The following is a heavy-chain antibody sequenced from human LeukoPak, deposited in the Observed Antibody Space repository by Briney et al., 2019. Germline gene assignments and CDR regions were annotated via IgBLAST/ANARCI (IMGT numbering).Heavy chain of an antibody. J-gene: IGHJ3*02. CDR3: AREASAVANDAFDI. CDR1: GYTFTGYY. D-gene: IGHD4-23*01. CDR2: INPNSGGT. V-gene: IGHV1-2*02. Sequence: GASVKVSCKASGYTFTGYYMHWVRQAPGQGLEWMGWINPNSGGTNYAQKFQGRVTMTRDTSISTAYMELSRLRSDDTAVYYCAREASAVANDAFDIWGQGTMVTVSS.